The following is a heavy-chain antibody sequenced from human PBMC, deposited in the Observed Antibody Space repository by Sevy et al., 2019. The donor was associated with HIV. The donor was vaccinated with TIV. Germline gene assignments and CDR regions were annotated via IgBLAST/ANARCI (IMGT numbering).Heavy chain of an antibody. CDR3: VKGGGMTTVALSGFDI. CDR1: GFTFNNFA. CDR2: ISIGGGQT. Sequence: GGSLRLSCAASGFTFNNFAMSWIRQAPGKGLEWVSSISIGGGQTYYADSVRGRFIISRDNSRNTLYVEMNSLRAEDTAIYYCVKGGGMTTVALSGFDIWGQGTTVTVSS. V-gene: IGHV3-23*01. D-gene: IGHD4-4*01. J-gene: IGHJ3*02.